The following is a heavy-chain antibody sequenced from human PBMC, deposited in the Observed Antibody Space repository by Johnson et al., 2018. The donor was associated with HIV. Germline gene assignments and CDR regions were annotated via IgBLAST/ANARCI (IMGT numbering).Heavy chain of an antibody. V-gene: IGHV3-30*18. J-gene: IGHJ3*02. CDR1: GFNFSSYG. D-gene: IGHD1-26*01. Sequence: QVQLVESGGGVVQPGRSLRLSCAASGFNFSSYGMHWVRQAPGKGLEWVAVIAHDESITHYADSVKGRFTMSRDNSKNTLYLHMKSLRPEDTSIYYCAKDPVGATWAFDIWGQGTMVTVSS. CDR2: IAHDESIT. CDR3: AKDPVGATWAFDI.